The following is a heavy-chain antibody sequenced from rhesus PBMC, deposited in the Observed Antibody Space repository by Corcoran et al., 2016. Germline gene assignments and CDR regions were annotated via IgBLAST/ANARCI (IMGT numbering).Heavy chain of an antibody. Sequence: QVTLKETGPALVKSTETLPLTCTFSGFSIGPDGTCVHWLRQPPGKALQCLAFIYSDNTAWNTHSLKKRLTVSRDTCKNQVVLTMTNMDPMDTATYYCARDPTTEAAIDSWGQGVLVTVSS. CDR3: ARDPTTEAAIDS. CDR1: GFSIGPDGTC. D-gene: IGHD3S6*01. V-gene: IGHV2-95*01. J-gene: IGHJ4*01. CDR2: IYSDNTA.